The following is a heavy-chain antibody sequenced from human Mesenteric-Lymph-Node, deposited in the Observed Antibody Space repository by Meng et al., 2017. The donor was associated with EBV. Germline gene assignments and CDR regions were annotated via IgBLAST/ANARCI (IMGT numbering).Heavy chain of an antibody. Sequence: VRLRAPGPGPVNRSGTLSLTCAVSGVSISSSHWWSWVRKPPGKGLAWIGEIYHSGITNYNPSLSNRVTMSVDKSKNQFSLNLISLTAADTAVYYCASAQCSGGGCPGGSWGQGTLVTVSS. J-gene: IGHJ5*02. V-gene: IGHV4-4*02. CDR1: GVSISSSHW. CDR2: IYHSGIT. D-gene: IGHD2-15*01. CDR3: ASAQCSGGGCPGGS.